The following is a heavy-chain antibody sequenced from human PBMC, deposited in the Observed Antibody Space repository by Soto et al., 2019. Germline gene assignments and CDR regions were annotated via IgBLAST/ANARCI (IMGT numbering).Heavy chain of an antibody. J-gene: IGHJ6*02. CDR3: VREHPVYCYYGMDV. Sequence: GGSLRLSCAASGFTFSSYWMSWVRQAPGKGLEWVANIKQDGSEKYYVDSVKGRFTISRDNAKNSLYLQMNSLRAEDTAVYYCVREHPVYCYYGMDVWGQGTTVTVSS. CDR2: IKQDGSEK. CDR1: GFTFSSYW. V-gene: IGHV3-7*05.